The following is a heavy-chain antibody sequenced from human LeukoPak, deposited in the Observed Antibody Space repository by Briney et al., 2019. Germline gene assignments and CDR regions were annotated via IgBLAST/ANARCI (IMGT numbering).Heavy chain of an antibody. Sequence: SETLSLTCAVYGGSFSGYYWSWIRQPPGKGLEWIGEINHSGSTNYNPSLKSRVPISVDTSKNQFPLKLSSVTAADTAVYYCASSKYNWNWRYNWFDPWGQGTLVTVSS. CDR3: ASSKYNWNWRYNWFDP. D-gene: IGHD1-7*01. CDR2: INHSGST. J-gene: IGHJ5*02. V-gene: IGHV4-34*01. CDR1: GGSFSGYY.